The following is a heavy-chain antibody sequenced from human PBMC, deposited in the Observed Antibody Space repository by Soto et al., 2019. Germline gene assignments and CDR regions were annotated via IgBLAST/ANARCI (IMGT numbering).Heavy chain of an antibody. CDR3: ASAMITFGGVIALDAFDI. CDR2: MNPNSGNT. V-gene: IGHV1-8*01. J-gene: IGHJ3*02. CDR1: GYTFTSYD. D-gene: IGHD3-16*02. Sequence: ASVKVSCKASGYTFTSYDINWVRQATGQGLEWMGWMNPNSGNTGYAQKFQGRVTMTRDTSTSTVYMELSSLRSEDTAVYYCASAMITFGGVIALDAFDIWGQGTMVTVSS.